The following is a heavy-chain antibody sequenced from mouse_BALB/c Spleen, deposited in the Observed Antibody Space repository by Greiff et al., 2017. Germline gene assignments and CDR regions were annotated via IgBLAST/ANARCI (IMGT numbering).Heavy chain of an antibody. CDR2: ISDGGSYT. D-gene: IGHD1-1*01. Sequence: EVMLVESGGGLVKPGGSLKLSCAASGFTFSDYYIYWVRQTPEKRLEWVATISDGGSYTYYPDSVKGRFTISRDNAKNNLYLQMSSLKSEDTAMYYCARDQRYYYGSSPYAMDYWGQGTSVTVSS. V-gene: IGHV5-4*02. CDR1: GFTFSDYY. J-gene: IGHJ4*01. CDR3: ARDQRYYYGSSPYAMDY.